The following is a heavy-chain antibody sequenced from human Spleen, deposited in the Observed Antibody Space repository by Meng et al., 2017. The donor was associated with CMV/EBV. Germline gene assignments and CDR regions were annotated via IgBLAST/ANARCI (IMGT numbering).Heavy chain of an antibody. CDR2: ISSSSTI. Sequence: GGSLRLSCAASGFTFSDYYMNWVRQAPGKGLEWVSSISSSSTIYYADSVKGRFTISRDNAKNSLYLQMNSLRAEDTAVYYCARSPRGGIPASLLYYGMDVWGQGTTVTVSS. V-gene: IGHV3-69-1*02. CDR3: ARSPRGGIPASLLYYGMDV. CDR1: GFTFSDYY. D-gene: IGHD3-16*01. J-gene: IGHJ6*02.